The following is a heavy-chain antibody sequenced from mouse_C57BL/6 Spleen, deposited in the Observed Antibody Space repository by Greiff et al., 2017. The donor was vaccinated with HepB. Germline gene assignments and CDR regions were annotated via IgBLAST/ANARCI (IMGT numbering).Heavy chain of an antibody. CDR2: IDPANGNT. CDR3: ASYSNYVGYAMDY. Sequence: VQLKESVAELVRPGASVKLSCTASGFNIKNTYMHWVKQRPEQGLEWIGRIDPANGNTKYAPKFQGKATITADTSSNTAYLQLSSLTSEDTAIYYCASYSNYVGYAMDYWGQGTSVTVSS. J-gene: IGHJ4*01. D-gene: IGHD2-5*01. V-gene: IGHV14-3*01. CDR1: GFNIKNTY.